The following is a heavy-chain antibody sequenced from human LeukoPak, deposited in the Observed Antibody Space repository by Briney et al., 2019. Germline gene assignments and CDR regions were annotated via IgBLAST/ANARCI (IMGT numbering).Heavy chain of an antibody. CDR2: ISAYNGNT. CDR3: AVYSRYGDGPFDY. J-gene: IGHJ4*02. V-gene: IGHV1-18*01. CDR1: GYTFTSYG. D-gene: IGHD4-17*01. Sequence: ASVKVSCKAPGYTFTSYGISWVRQAPGQGLEWMGWISAYNGNTNYAQKLQGRVTMTTDTSTSTAYMELRSLRSEGTAVYYCAVYSRYGDGPFDYWGQGTLVTVSS.